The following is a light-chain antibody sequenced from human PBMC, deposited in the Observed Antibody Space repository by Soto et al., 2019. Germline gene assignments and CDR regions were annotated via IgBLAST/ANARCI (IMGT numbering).Light chain of an antibody. V-gene: IGKV3-20*01. CDR3: QQYGSSPMFT. CDR2: GAS. J-gene: IGKJ2*01. CDR1: QSVSSSY. Sequence: EIVLTQSPGTLSLSPGERATLSCRASQSVSSSYLAWYQQKPGQAPRLLIDGASSRATVIPDRFSGSGSGTDFTLTISRLEPEDFAVYYCQQYGSSPMFTFGQGTKLEIK.